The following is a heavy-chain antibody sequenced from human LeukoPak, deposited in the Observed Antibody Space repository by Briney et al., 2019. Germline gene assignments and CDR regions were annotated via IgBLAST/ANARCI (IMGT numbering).Heavy chain of an antibody. CDR1: GGTFSSYA. V-gene: IGHV1-69*06. Sequence: SVKVSCKASGGTFSSYAISWVRQAPGQGLEWMGGIIPIFGTANYAQKFQGRVTITADKSTSTAYMELSSLRSEDTAVYYCAREGSGDYAGEAYYSDYWGQGTLVTVSS. D-gene: IGHD4-17*01. J-gene: IGHJ4*02. CDR3: AREGSGDYAGEAYYSDY. CDR2: IIPIFGTA.